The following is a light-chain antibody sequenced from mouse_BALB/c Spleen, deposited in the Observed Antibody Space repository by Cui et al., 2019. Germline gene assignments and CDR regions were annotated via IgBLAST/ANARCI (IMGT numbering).Light chain of an antibody. CDR1: SSVSY. V-gene: IGKV4-68*01. Sequence: QIVLTQSPALMPASPGAKVTMTCSASSSVSYMYWYQQNPRASPKPWIYLTSNLASGVPARFSGSGSGTSYSLTISSMEAEDAATYYCQQWSSNPLTFGSGTKLEIK. J-gene: IGKJ4*01. CDR3: QQWSSNPLT. CDR2: LTS.